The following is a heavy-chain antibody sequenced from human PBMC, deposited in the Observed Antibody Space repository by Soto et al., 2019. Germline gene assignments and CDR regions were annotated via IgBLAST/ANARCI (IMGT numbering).Heavy chain of an antibody. V-gene: IGHV1-8*01. D-gene: IGHD3-16*01. CDR1: GHTLASYD. CDR3: ARDPFYGWFAS. CDR2: MTPDSGDT. J-gene: IGHJ5*01. Sequence: QVQLVQSGAEVRKPGASVKVSCKASGHTLASYDINWVRQATGQGLEGMGWMTPDSGDTGYAQKFQGRVTMTWDTSITTAYMELSSLRSDDPAVYYCARDPFYGWFASWGQGTLATASS.